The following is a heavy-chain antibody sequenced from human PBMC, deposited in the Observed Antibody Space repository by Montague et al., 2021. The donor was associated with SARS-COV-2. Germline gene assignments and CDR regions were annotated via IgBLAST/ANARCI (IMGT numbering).Heavy chain of an antibody. Sequence: QSGAEVKKPGESLQISCKASGYNLRRYWIGWVRQMPGKGLEWMGRIYVGDSDARYSPSFQGQVTISADKSINTAYLQLRSLKASDTAMYYCARLEVATANYFDFWGQGTVVTVSS. CDR3: ARLEVATANYFDF. CDR2: IYVGDSDA. J-gene: IGHJ4*02. CDR1: GYNLRRYW. D-gene: IGHD5-24*01. V-gene: IGHV5-51*01.